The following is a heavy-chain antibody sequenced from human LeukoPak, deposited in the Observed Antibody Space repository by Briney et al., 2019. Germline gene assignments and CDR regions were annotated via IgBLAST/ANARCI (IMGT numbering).Heavy chain of an antibody. CDR3: ARGDDFSGDH. D-gene: IGHD1-1*01. V-gene: IGHV3-7*04. Sequence: GGSLRLSCVASGFTFGSYWMHWVRQAPGRGLEWVANIHPEGNEKYHVESVKGRFTISRDNAKNLLFLQMNGLRVEDTAVYYCARGDDFSGDHWGQGTLVTVSS. CDR2: IHPEGNEK. CDR1: GFTFGSYW. J-gene: IGHJ4*02.